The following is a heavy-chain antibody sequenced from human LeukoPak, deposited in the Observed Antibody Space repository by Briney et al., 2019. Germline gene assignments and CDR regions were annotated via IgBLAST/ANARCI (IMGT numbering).Heavy chain of an antibody. D-gene: IGHD3-10*01. Sequence: SETLSLTCTVSGGSISSHYWSWIRQPPGKGLEWIGYIYYSESTNYNPSLKSRVTISVDTSKNQFSLKLSSVTAVDTAVYYCASGLLPLDYFDYWGQGTLVTVSS. J-gene: IGHJ4*02. CDR2: IYYSEST. CDR1: GGSISSHY. CDR3: ASGLLPLDYFDY. V-gene: IGHV4-59*11.